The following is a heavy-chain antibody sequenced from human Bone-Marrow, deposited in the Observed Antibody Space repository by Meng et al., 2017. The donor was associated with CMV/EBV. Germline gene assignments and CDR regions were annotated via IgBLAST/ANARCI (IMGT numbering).Heavy chain of an antibody. J-gene: IGHJ5*02. CDR3: ARGYDYSNYNWFDP. CDR1: GYTFTSYG. CDR2: INPNSGGT. Sequence: ASVKVSCKASGYTFTSYGISWVRQAPGQGLEWMGWINPNSGGTNYAQKFQGRVTMTRDTSISTAYMVLSRLRSDDTAVYYCARGYDYSNYNWFDPWGQGTLVTVSS. D-gene: IGHD4-11*01. V-gene: IGHV1-2*02.